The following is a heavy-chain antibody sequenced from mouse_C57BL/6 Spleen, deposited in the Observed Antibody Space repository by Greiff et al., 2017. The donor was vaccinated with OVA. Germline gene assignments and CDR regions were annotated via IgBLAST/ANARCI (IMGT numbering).Heavy chain of an antibody. CDR2: IYPRDGST. D-gene: IGHD1-3*01. V-gene: IGHV1-85*01. Sequence: QVQLQESGPELVKPGASVKLSCKASGYTFTSYDINWVKQRPGQGLEWIGGIYPRDGSTKYNEKFKGKATLTVDTSSSTAYMELHRLTSEDSAAYFCAREADNCAWFAYWGQGTLVTVSA. CDR1: GYTFTSYD. J-gene: IGHJ3*01. CDR3: AREADNCAWFAY.